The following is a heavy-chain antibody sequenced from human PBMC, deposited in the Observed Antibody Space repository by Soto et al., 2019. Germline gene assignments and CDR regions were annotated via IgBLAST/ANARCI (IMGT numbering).Heavy chain of an antibody. CDR2: INYRGTT. V-gene: IGHV4-31*03. CDR1: GGSIIDGQTY. CDR3: ARDAPGVAPF. J-gene: IGHJ4*02. Sequence: QVQLQESGPGLVKPSQTLSLTCTVSGGSIIDGQTYLNWIRQHPERGLEWLGYINYRGTTNYSPALKSRLLISVDTSKNQFSLTLTSVTAADTAVYYCARDAPGVAPFWGQGTLVTVSS. D-gene: IGHD2-15*01.